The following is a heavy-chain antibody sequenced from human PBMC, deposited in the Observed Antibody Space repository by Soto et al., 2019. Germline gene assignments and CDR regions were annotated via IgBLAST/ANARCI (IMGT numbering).Heavy chain of an antibody. CDR1: GFTFNNYG. J-gene: IGHJ4*02. V-gene: IGHV3-21*01. CDR3: AREDSIIIPAVSDF. CDR2: ISKSDYT. Sequence: GGSLRLSCAASGFTFNNYGINWVRQAPGKGLEWVSSISKSDYTYYSDSVKGRFTISRDNAKNSVSLQMNTLRVEDTAVYYCAREDSIIIPAVSDFWGQGTLVTVSS. D-gene: IGHD2-2*01.